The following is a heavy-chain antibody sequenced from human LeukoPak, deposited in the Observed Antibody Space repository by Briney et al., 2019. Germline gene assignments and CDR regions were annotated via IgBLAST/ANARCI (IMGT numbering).Heavy chain of an antibody. D-gene: IGHD3-10*01. CDR1: GGSISSYY. V-gene: IGHV4-59*12. J-gene: IGHJ4*02. CDR2: IYYSGST. CDR3: ARDLGSIDY. Sequence: SETLSLTCTVSGGSISSYYWSWIRQPPGKGLEWIGYIYYSGSTNYNPSLKSRVTMSVDTSKNQFSLKLSSVTAADTAVYYCARDLGSIDYWGQGTLVTVSS.